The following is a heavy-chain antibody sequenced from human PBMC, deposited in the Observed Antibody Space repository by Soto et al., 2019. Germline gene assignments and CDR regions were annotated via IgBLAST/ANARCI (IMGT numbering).Heavy chain of an antibody. CDR1: GFTFSSYG. Sequence: QVQLVESGGGVVQPGRSLRLSCAASGFTFSSYGMHWVRQAPGKGLEWVAVIWYDGSNKYYADSVKGRFTISRDNSKNTLYLQMNSLRAEDTAVYYCGRDLRKVRGLDVWGQGTTVTVSS. D-gene: IGHD3-10*01. J-gene: IGHJ6*02. CDR3: GRDLRKVRGLDV. CDR2: IWYDGSNK. V-gene: IGHV3-33*01.